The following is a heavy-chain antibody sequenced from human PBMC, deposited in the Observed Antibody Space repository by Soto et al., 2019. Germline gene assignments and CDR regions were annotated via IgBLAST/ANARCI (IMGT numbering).Heavy chain of an antibody. CDR1: GGSISNGGYY. D-gene: IGHD2-15*01. Sequence: SETLSLTCTVSGGSISNGGYYWSWIRQHPGKGLEWIGYIYYSGSTYYNPSLKSRVTISVDTSKNQFSLKLSSVTAADTAVYYCARDRRYCSGGSCHKDFYGMDVWGQGTTVTVSS. J-gene: IGHJ6*02. V-gene: IGHV4-31*03. CDR3: ARDRRYCSGGSCHKDFYGMDV. CDR2: IYYSGST.